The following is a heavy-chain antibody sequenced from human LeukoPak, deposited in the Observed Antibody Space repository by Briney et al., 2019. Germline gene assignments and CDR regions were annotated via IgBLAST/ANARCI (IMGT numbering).Heavy chain of an antibody. CDR2: IYYSGST. J-gene: IGHJ5*02. CDR1: GGSISSSSYY. D-gene: IGHD1-1*01. V-gene: IGHV4-39*01. Sequence: SETLSLTCTVSGGSISSSSYYWGWIRQPPGKGLEWIGSIYYSGSTYYNPSLKSRVTISVDTSKNQFSLKLSSVTAADTAVYYCARRTRTVWFDPWGQGTLVTVSS. CDR3: ARRTRTVWFDP.